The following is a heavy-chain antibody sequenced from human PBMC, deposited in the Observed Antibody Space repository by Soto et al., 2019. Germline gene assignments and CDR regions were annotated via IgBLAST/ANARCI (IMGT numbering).Heavy chain of an antibody. J-gene: IGHJ5*02. CDR2: IYYSGST. CDR3: AREGKSTYYDFWSGHSNWFDP. D-gene: IGHD3-3*01. Sequence: SETLSLTCTVSGGSISSYYWSWIRQPPGKGLEWIGYIYYSGSTNYNPSLKSRVTISVDTSKNQFSLKLSSVTAADTAVYYCAREGKSTYYDFWSGHSNWFDPWGQGTLVTVSS. CDR1: GGSISSYY. V-gene: IGHV4-59*01.